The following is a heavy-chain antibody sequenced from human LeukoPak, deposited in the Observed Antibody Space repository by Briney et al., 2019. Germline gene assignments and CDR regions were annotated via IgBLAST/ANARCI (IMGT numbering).Heavy chain of an antibody. D-gene: IGHD2-2*01. Sequence: SETLSLTCTVSGGSISSSSYYWGWIRQPPGKGLEWIGSIYYSGSTYYNPSLKSRVTISVDTSKNQFSLKLSSVTAADTAVYYCARGRVYGVVVPAAPWGQGTLVTVSS. V-gene: IGHV4-39*07. CDR1: GGSISSSSYY. CDR2: IYYSGST. CDR3: ARGRVYGVVVPAAP. J-gene: IGHJ5*02.